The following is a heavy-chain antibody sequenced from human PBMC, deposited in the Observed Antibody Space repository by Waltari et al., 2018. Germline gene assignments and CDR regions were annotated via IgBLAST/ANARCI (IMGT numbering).Heavy chain of an antibody. CDR3: AKYDSSGYYYRGGVDY. CDR2: IYHSGST. CDR1: GYSISSGYY. V-gene: IGHV4-38-2*01. J-gene: IGHJ4*02. Sequence: QVQLQESGPGLVKPSETLSLTCAVSGYSISSGYYGGWIRQPPGKGLEWIGSIYHSGSTYYNPSLKSRVTISVDTSKNQFSLKLSSVTAADTAVYYCAKYDSSGYYYRGGVDYWGQGTLVTVSS. D-gene: IGHD3-22*01.